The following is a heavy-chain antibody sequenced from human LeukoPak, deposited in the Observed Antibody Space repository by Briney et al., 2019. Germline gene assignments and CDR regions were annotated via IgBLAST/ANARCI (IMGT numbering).Heavy chain of an antibody. CDR2: IIPIFGTA. V-gene: IGHV1-69*13. D-gene: IGHD3-22*01. CDR1: GGTFSSYA. Sequence: SVKVSCKASGGTFSSYAISWVRQAPGQGLEWMGGIIPIFGTANYAQKFQGRVTITADESTSTAYMELSSLRSEDTAVYYCARVVYYDSSGYHYYFDYWGQGTLVTVSS. CDR3: ARVVYYDSSGYHYYFDY. J-gene: IGHJ4*02.